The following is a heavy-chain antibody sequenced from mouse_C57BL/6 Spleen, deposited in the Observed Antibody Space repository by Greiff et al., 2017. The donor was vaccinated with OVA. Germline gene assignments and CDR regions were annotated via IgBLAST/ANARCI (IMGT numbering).Heavy chain of an antibody. CDR3: ARAKYDGILHYYAMDY. J-gene: IGHJ4*01. V-gene: IGHV1-53*01. CDR2: INPSNGGT. D-gene: IGHD2-1*01. CDR1: GYTFTSYW. Sequence: QVQLQQPGTELVMPGASVKLSCKASGYTFTSYWMHWVKQRPGQGLEWIGNINPSNGGTNYNEKFKSKATLTVDKSSSTAYMQLSSLTSEDSAVYYCARAKYDGILHYYAMDYWGQGTSVTVSS.